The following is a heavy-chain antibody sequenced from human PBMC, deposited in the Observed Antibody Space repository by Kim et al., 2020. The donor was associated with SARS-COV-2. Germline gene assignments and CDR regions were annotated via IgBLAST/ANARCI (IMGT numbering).Heavy chain of an antibody. CDR3: ARGIRRIAVAGPGAFDI. CDR2: INYSGST. Sequence: SETLSLTCAVYGGSFSGYYWSWIRQPPGKGLEWIGEINYSGSTNYNPSLKSRVTISVDTSKNQFSLKLSSVTAADTAVYYCARGIRRIAVAGPGAFDIWGQGTMVTVSS. V-gene: IGHV4-34*01. CDR1: GGSFSGYY. J-gene: IGHJ3*02. D-gene: IGHD6-19*01.